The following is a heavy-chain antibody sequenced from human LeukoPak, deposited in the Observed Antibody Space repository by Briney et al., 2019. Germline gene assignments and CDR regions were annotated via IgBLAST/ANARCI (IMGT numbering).Heavy chain of an antibody. Sequence: SETLSLTCAVYGGSSSGYYWSWIRQPPGKGLEWIGEINHSGSTNYNPTLKSRVTISVDTSKNQFSLKLSSVTAADTVVYYCARGFDFWSGYNFDYWGQGTLVTVSS. D-gene: IGHD3-3*01. CDR2: INHSGST. V-gene: IGHV4-34*01. J-gene: IGHJ4*02. CDR3: ARGFDFWSGYNFDY. CDR1: GGSSSGYY.